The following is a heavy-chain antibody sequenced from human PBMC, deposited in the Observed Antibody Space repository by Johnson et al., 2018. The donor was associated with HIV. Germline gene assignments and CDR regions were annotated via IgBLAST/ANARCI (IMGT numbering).Heavy chain of an antibody. J-gene: IGHJ3*02. CDR1: GFTFSSYA. Sequence: EVQLVESGGGLVQPGGSLRLSCAASGFTFSSYAMSWVRQAPGKGLEWVSAISGSGGSTYYADSVKGRFTISRDNSKNTLYLQMNSLRAEDTAVYYCARDGRDGYNYRWLWGAFDIWGQGTMVTVS. D-gene: IGHD5-24*01. CDR3: ARDGRDGYNYRWLWGAFDI. V-gene: IGHV3-23*04. CDR2: ISGSGGST.